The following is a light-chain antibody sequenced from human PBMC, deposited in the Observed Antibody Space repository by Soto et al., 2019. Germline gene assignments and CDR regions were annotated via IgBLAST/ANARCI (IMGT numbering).Light chain of an antibody. V-gene: IGKV3-11*01. CDR2: DAS. CDR3: QQRSNWPLT. CDR1: QTVSSN. J-gene: IGKJ5*01. Sequence: EIVLTQSPATLSLSPGERATLSCRASQTVSSNFAWYQQKPGQAPDLLIYDASNRATGIPARFSGSGSGTDFTLTISSLEPEDFAVYYCQQRSNWPLTFGQGTRLEIK.